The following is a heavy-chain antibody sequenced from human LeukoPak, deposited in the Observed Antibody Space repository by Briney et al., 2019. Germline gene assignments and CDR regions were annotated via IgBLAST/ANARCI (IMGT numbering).Heavy chain of an antibody. D-gene: IGHD4-17*01. CDR2: ISYDESNE. CDR3: AKVQDYGNYYYGMDV. V-gene: IGHV3-30*18. J-gene: IGHJ6*04. CDR1: GFNFSSYG. Sequence: GGSLRLSCAASGFNFSSYGMHWVRQAPGKGLEWVAGISYDESNEYYADSVKGRFTISRDNSNNTLYLQMNSLRAEDTAVYYSAKVQDYGNYYYGMDVWGKGATVTVSS.